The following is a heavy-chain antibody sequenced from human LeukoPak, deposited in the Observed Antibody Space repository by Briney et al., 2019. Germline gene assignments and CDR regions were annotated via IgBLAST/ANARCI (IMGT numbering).Heavy chain of an antibody. CDR3: ARLTNWNYVY. J-gene: IGHJ4*02. Sequence: SETLSLTCTVSGGSISSSSYYWGWIRQPPGKGLEWIGSIYYSGSTYYNPSLKSRVTISVDTSKNQFSLKLSPVTAADTAVYYCARLTNWNYVYWGQGTLVTVSS. D-gene: IGHD1-7*01. CDR2: IYYSGST. CDR1: GGSISSSSYY. V-gene: IGHV4-39*01.